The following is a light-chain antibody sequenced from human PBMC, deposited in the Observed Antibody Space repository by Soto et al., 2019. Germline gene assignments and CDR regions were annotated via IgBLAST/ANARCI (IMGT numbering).Light chain of an antibody. J-gene: IGLJ2*01. CDR2: DVS. CDR1: SSDIGAYNY. V-gene: IGLV2-14*01. CDR3: SSKTRSSTRV. Sequence: QSALTQPASVSGSPGQSITISCTGTSSDIGAYNYVSWYQQHPGKAPKLMIYDVSNRPSGVSNRFSGSKSGNTASLTISGLQAEDEADYYCSSKTRSSTRVFGGGTKVTVL.